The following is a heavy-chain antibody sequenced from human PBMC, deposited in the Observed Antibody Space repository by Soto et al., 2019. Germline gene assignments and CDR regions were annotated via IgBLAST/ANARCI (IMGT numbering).Heavy chain of an antibody. CDR2: IYNSGGS. D-gene: IGHD4-17*01. CDR1: GASVRSVDYY. V-gene: IGHV4-30-4*01. J-gene: IGHJ4*02. CDR3: VGTGTTDDY. Sequence: QVQLQESGPGLVKPSQTRPLTCRVPGASVRSVDYYWSSIPKPPGKGLEWIGYIYNSGGSYYNPSLKGRLTISIDTSKNQFSLKLNSVTAADTAIYYCVGTGTTDDYWGRGTLVTVSS.